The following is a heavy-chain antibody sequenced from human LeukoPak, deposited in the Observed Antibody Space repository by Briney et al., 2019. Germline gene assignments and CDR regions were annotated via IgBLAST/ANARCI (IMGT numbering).Heavy chain of an antibody. V-gene: IGHV1-8*01. J-gene: IGHJ5*02. CDR3: ARTIRSGGTWWFDP. Sequence: ASVKVSCKASGYTFTSYDINWVRQATGQGLEWMRWMNPNSGNTGYAQKFQGRVTMTRNTSISTAYMELSSLRSEDTAVYYCARTIRSGGTWWFDPWGQGTLVTVSS. CDR2: MNPNSGNT. CDR1: GYTFTSYD. D-gene: IGHD2-15*01.